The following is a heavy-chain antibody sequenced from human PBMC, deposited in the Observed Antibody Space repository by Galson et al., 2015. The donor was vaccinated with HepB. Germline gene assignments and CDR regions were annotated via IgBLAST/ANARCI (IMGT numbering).Heavy chain of an antibody. CDR1: GFTFSSYG. J-gene: IGHJ6*03. CDR2: ISYDGSNK. CDR3: AKVGGYCSSTSCYNYYYMDV. Sequence: SLRLSCAASGFTFSSYGMHWVRQAPGKGLEWVAVISYDGSNKYYADSVKGRFTISRDNSKNTLYLQMNSLRAEDTAVYYCAKVGGYCSSTSCYNYYYMDVWGKGTTVTVSS. D-gene: IGHD2-2*02. V-gene: IGHV3-30*18.